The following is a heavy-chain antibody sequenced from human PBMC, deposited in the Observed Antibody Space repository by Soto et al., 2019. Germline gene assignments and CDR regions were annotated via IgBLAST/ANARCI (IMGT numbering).Heavy chain of an antibody. CDR3: ATSPDSGSYYIFDY. J-gene: IGHJ4*02. V-gene: IGHV4-39*01. CDR1: GGSISSSSYY. Sequence: SETLSLTCTVSGGSISSSSYYWGWIRQPPGKGLEWIGSIYYSGSTYYNPSLKSRVTISVDTSKNQFSLKLSSVTAADTAVYYCATSPDSGSYYIFDYWGQGTLVTVSS. CDR2: IYYSGST. D-gene: IGHD3-10*01.